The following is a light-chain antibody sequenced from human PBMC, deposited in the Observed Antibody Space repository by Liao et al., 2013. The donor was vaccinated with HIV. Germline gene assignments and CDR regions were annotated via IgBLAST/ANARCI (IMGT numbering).Light chain of an antibody. CDR2: QDR. CDR3: QAWDSSVV. Sequence: SYELTQPPSVSVSPGQTARITCSGDALPKQYAYWYQQRPGQSPVLVIYQDRKRPSGMPERFSGSNSGNTATLTISGTQALDEADFYCQAWDSSVVFGGGTKLTVL. CDR1: ALPKQY. V-gene: IGLV3-1*01. J-gene: IGLJ2*01.